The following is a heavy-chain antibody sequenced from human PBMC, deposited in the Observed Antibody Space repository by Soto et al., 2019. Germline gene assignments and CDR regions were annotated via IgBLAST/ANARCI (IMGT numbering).Heavy chain of an antibody. CDR2: ISSSGSTI. V-gene: IGHV3-48*03. J-gene: IGHJ4*02. CDR3: ARATCGVVIGFDY. CDR1: GFTFSSYE. D-gene: IGHD3-3*01. Sequence: GGSLRLSCAASGFTFSSYEMNWVRQAPGKGLEWVSYISSSGSTIYYADSVKGRFTISRDNAKNSLYLQMNSLRAEDTAVYYCARATCGVVIGFDYWGQGSLVTVSS.